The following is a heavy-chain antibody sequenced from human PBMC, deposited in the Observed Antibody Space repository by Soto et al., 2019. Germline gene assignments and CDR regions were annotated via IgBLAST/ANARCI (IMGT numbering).Heavy chain of an antibody. CDR1: EGSSISGSC. CDR3: ARGGSGSYPIYFDY. CDR2: IYHSGST. J-gene: IGHJ4*02. V-gene: IGHV4-4*02. D-gene: IGHD3-10*01. Sequence: TSELMSDTWAFAEGSSISGSCWNWVSQLPGRELEWIGEIYHSGSTNYNPSLKSRVTISVDTSKNQFSLKLSSVTAADTAVYFCARGGSGSYPIYFDYWGQGTLVTVSS.